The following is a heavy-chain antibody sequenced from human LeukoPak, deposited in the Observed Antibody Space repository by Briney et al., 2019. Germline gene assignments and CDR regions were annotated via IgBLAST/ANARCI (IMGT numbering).Heavy chain of an antibody. D-gene: IGHD2-21*02. J-gene: IGHJ4*02. Sequence: SVKVSCKASGGTFSNYAISWVRQAPGQGLEWMGGIIPMFGTPNYAQKFQGRITITTDESTSTAYMELSSLRSEDTAIYHCARNQPCGGDCYSLDYWGQGTLVTVSS. CDR2: IIPMFGTP. CDR3: ARNQPCGGDCYSLDY. CDR1: GGTFSNYA. V-gene: IGHV1-69*05.